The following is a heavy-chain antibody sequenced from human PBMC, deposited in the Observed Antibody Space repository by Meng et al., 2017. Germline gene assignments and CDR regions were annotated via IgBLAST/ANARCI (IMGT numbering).Heavy chain of an antibody. J-gene: IGHJ3*02. V-gene: IGHV3-33*01. Sequence: GESLKISCAASGFTFSSYGMHWVRQAPGKGLEWVAVIWHDVTNKYYTDSVKGRFTISRDNSKNTLYLQMNSLRAEDTAMYYCAGNSDWLGGAVDIWGQGTMVTVSS. CDR3: AGNSDWLGGAVDI. CDR2: IWHDVTNK. CDR1: GFTFSSYG. D-gene: IGHD3-9*01.